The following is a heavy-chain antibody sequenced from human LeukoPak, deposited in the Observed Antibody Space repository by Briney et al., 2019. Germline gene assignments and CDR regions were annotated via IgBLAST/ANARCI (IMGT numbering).Heavy chain of an antibody. V-gene: IGHV3-23*01. CDR1: VITSSDYV. D-gene: IGHD1-26*01. Sequence: PLVFPSLSCATSVITSSDYVMSCAPHASGKWQESVSSISGSGGNTYYADSVKGRFTISRDNSKNTLYLQMNSLRAEDTAVYYCAKDLRSGSYYYSFDYWGQGTLVTVSS. J-gene: IGHJ4*02. CDR2: ISGSGGNT. CDR3: AKDLRSGSYYYSFDY.